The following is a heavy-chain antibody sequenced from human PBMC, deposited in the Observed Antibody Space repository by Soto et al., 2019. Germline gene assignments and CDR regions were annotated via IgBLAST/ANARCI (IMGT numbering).Heavy chain of an antibody. Sequence: ASETLSLTCAVSGGSISSGGYSWSWIRQPPGKGLEWIGYIYHSGSTYYNPSLKSRVTISVDRSKNQFSLKLSSVTAADTAVYYCARVGGSGYYYFDYWGQGTLVTVSS. CDR1: GGSISSGGYS. CDR3: ARVGGSGYYYFDY. J-gene: IGHJ4*02. CDR2: IYHSGST. V-gene: IGHV4-30-2*01. D-gene: IGHD3-22*01.